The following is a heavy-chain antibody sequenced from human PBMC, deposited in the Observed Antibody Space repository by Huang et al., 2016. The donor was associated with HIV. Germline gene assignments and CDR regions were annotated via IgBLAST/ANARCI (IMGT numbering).Heavy chain of an antibody. CDR2: VVPSGST. CDR1: GGSISSGAYS. CDR3: ASQAVDYDYVWGSYRDY. Sequence: QLHLQESGSGLVKPSQTLSLTCAVSGGSISSGAYSWSWSRQPPGKGLEWIGCVVPSGSTYYNPSLKSRVTISVDRSKNNFSLKLNSVAAADTAVYYCASQAVDYDYVWGSYRDYWGQGTLVTVSS. J-gene: IGHJ4*02. V-gene: IGHV4-30-2*01. D-gene: IGHD3-16*02.